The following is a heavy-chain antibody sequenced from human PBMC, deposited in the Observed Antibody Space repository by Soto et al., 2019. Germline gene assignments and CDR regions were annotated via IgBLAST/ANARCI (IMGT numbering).Heavy chain of an antibody. CDR2: IYYSGVT. CDR3: ARGLRVRERGYSYGWGFDY. D-gene: IGHD5-18*01. J-gene: IGHJ4*02. Sequence: QVQLQESGPGLVKPSETLSLTCTVSNGSLTSYYWSWIRQPPGKGLEWIGYIYYSGVTNYNPSLTSRVTMSVDTSASHFALRLTSVTAADTAVYYCARGLRVRERGYSYGWGFDYWGQGTLVTVSS. CDR1: NGSLTSYY. V-gene: IGHV4-59*01.